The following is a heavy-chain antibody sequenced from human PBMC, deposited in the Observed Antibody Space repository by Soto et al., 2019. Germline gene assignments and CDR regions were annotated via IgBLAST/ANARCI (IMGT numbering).Heavy chain of an antibody. J-gene: IGHJ6*02. CDR1: GFTFISYA. Sequence: QPEGSLRLSCAASGFTFISYAMSWVRQAPGKGLEWVSAISGSGGSTYYADSVKGRFTISRDNSKNTLYLQMNSLRAEDTAVYYCAKTGPHGHYYYYGMDVWGQGTTLTVSS. CDR2: ISGSGGST. CDR3: AKTGPHGHYYYYGMDV. V-gene: IGHV3-23*01.